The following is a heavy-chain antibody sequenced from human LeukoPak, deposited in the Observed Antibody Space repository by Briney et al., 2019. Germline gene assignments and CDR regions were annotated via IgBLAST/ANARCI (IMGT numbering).Heavy chain of an antibody. CDR2: ISYDGSNK. D-gene: IGHD2-2*01. CDR1: GFTFSSYA. Sequence: PGGSLRLSCAASGFTFSSYAMHWVRQAPGKGLEWVAVISYDGSNKYYADSVKGRFTISRDNSKNTLYLQMNSLRAEDTAVYYCAKPSSTSIYYFDYWGQGTLVTVSS. CDR3: AKPSSTSIYYFDY. J-gene: IGHJ4*02. V-gene: IGHV3-30*04.